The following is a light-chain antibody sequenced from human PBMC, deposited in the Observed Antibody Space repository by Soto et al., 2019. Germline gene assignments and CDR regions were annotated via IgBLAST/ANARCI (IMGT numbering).Light chain of an antibody. CDR3: QQFGSSPLT. CDR1: QTVRNNY. J-gene: IGKJ4*02. CDR2: DAS. V-gene: IGKV3-20*01. Sequence: EIVLTQFPGTLSLSPGERATLSCRASQTVRNNYLAWYQQKPGQAPRLLIYDASSRATGIPDRFSGSGSGTEFTLTISRLEPEDFEVYYCQQFGSSPLTFGGGTKVDI.